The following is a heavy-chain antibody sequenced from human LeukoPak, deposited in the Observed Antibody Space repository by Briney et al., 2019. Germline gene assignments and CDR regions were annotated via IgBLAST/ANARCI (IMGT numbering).Heavy chain of an antibody. V-gene: IGHV1-69*01. CDR3: ARRPYDSSGLNY. CDR1: GGTFSSYA. CDR2: IIPIFGTA. J-gene: IGHJ4*02. Sequence: SSVTVSHQASGGTFSSYAISGVRQAPRQRLEWMGGIIPIFGTANYAQKFQGRVTITADESTSTAYMELSSLRSEDTAVYYCARRPYDSSGLNYWGQGTLVTVSS. D-gene: IGHD3-22*01.